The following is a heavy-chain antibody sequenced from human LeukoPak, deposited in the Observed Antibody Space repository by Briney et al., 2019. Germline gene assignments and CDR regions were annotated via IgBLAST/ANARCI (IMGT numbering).Heavy chain of an antibody. V-gene: IGHV1-18*01. CDR3: ARDDGIAAAGTWFDP. Sequence: GASVNVSCKASGYTFTSYGISWVRQAPGQGLEWMGWISAYNGNTNYAQKLQGRVTMTTDTSTSTAYMELRSLRSDDTAVYYCARDDGIAAAGTWFDPWGQGTLVTVSS. D-gene: IGHD6-13*01. CDR1: GYTFTSYG. J-gene: IGHJ5*02. CDR2: ISAYNGNT.